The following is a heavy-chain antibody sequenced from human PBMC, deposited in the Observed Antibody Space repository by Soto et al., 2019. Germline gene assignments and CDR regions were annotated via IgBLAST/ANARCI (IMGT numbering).Heavy chain of an antibody. Sequence: PSETLSLTCTVSGGSISSSTYYWGWIRQPPGKGLEWIGTIYYSGSTYYNPSLKSRVTISVDTSKNQFSLKLSSVTAADTAVYYCASSGWFDSWGQGTLVTVSS. CDR3: ASSGWFDS. V-gene: IGHV4-39*01. CDR2: IYYSGST. CDR1: GGSISSSTYY. J-gene: IGHJ5*01.